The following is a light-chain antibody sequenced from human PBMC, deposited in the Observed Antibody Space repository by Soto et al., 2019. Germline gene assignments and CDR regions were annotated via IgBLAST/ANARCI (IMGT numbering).Light chain of an antibody. V-gene: IGKV1-5*03. CDR1: QSISSW. Sequence: DIQMTHSPSTLSASVGDRVTITCRASQSISSWLAWYQKKPGKAPKLLIYKASSLESGVPSRFSGSGSGTEFTLNISSRQPDYFATYYCQQYNSYSQTFGQGTKVEIK. CDR3: QQYNSYSQT. CDR2: KAS. J-gene: IGKJ1*01.